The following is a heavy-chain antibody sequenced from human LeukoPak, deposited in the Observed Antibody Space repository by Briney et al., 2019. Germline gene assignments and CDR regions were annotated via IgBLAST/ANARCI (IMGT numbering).Heavy chain of an antibody. CDR1: GDSISSYY. CDR2: IYYSGST. D-gene: IGHD6-19*01. Sequence: PSETLSLTCTVSGDSISSYYWSWIRQPPGKGLEWFGYIYYSGSTDYNPSLKSRVTISVDTSKNQFSLKLSSVTAADTAVYYCAREGSGWGGGYYYMDVWGKGTTVTVSS. V-gene: IGHV4-59*01. CDR3: AREGSGWGGGYYYMDV. J-gene: IGHJ6*03.